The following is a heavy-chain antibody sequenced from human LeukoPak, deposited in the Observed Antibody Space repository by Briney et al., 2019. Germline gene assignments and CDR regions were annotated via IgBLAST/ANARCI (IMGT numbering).Heavy chain of an antibody. D-gene: IGHD3-22*01. V-gene: IGHV3-43D*03. CDR3: AEAGVGGYYHVDS. Sequence: GGSLRLSCAASGFTFENYGMHWVRQAPGKGLEWVSLISWDGVSTFYEDSVKGRFTISRDNSKNSLYLQMNSLRAEDTALYYCAEAGVGGYYHVDSWGQGTLVTVSS. CDR2: ISWDGVST. CDR1: GFTFENYG. J-gene: IGHJ4*02.